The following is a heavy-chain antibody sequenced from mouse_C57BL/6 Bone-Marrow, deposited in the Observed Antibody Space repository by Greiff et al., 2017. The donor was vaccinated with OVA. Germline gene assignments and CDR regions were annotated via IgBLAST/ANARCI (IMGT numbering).Heavy chain of an antibody. CDR3: ARDSRDY. CDR1: GYTFTSYW. Sequence: QVQLQQPGAELVRPGTSVKLSCKASGYTFTSYWMHWVKQRPGQGLEWIGVIDPSDSYTNYNQKFKGKATLTVDTSSSTAYMQLSSLASEGSAVYYCARDSRDYWGKGTTLTVSS. V-gene: IGHV1-59*01. J-gene: IGHJ2*01. D-gene: IGHD1-1*01. CDR2: IDPSDSYT.